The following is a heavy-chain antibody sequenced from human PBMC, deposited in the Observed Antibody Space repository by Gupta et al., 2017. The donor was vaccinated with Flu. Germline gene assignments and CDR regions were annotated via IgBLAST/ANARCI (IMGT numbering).Heavy chain of an antibody. V-gene: IGHV3-7*01. Sequence: RHIPGKGQEWVATLKQDGINEDYVDSEKGRFTISRDSDKNSRYLQMNGLRVENTAVYYCARGSHDSKYRCFETWGQGTRVTGSS. D-gene: IGHD4-4*01. CDR3: ARGSHDSKYRCFET. CDR2: LKQDGINE. J-gene: IGHJ5*02.